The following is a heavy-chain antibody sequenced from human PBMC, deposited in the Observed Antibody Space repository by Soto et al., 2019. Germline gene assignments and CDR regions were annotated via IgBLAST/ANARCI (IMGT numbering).Heavy chain of an antibody. CDR1: GDVFRSYG. D-gene: IGHD3-16*02. J-gene: IGHJ5*02. V-gene: IGHV1-69*13. Sequence: GASVKVSCKASGDVFRSYGINWVRQAPGQGLEWMGGIIPISGTTNYAQKFQGRVAITADESTDTSTSTVYMELRSLRSEDTAVYYCARSSGGVFGIIVEGSNWLAPWGQGSLVTVSS. CDR3: ARSSGGVFGIIVEGSNWLAP. CDR2: IIPISGTT.